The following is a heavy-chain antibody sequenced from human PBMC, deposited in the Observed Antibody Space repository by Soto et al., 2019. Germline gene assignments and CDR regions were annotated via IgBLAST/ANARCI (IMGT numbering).Heavy chain of an antibody. CDR3: ARGGGFVVDTVQVGFDY. CDR2: INGDGSAT. D-gene: IGHD2-21*01. CDR1: GFIFNRYW. J-gene: IGHJ4*02. Sequence: PGGSLRLSCAASGFIFNRYWMHWVRQAPGKGLVWVSRINGDGSATNYANSVKGRFTISRDNAKNTLYLQMSSLTAEDSAMYYCARGGGFVVDTVQVGFDYWGQATLVTVSS. V-gene: IGHV3-74*01.